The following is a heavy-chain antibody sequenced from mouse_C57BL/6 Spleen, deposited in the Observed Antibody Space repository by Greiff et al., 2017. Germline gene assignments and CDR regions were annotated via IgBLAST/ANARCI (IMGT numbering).Heavy chain of an antibody. Sequence: VQLKESGGDLVKPGGSLKLSCAASGFTFSSYGMSWVRQTPDKRLEWVATISSGGSYTYYPDSVKGRFTISRDNAKNTLYLQMSSLKSEDTAMXYCARCYYGSSYYFDYWGQGTTLTVSS. D-gene: IGHD1-1*01. J-gene: IGHJ2*01. CDR1: GFTFSSYG. V-gene: IGHV5-6*01. CDR3: ARCYYGSSYYFDY. CDR2: ISSGGSYT.